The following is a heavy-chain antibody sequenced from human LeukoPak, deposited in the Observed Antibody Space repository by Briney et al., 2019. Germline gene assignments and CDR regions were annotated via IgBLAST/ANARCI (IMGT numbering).Heavy chain of an antibody. CDR1: GYTFTSYA. D-gene: IGHD3-10*01. V-gene: IGHV1-3*01. CDR2: INAGNGNT. Sequence: ASVKVSCKASGYTFTSYAMHWVRQAPGQRLEWMGWINAGNGNTKYSQKFQGRVTITRDTSASTAYMELSSLRSGDTAVYYCARVRDYYGSGSPPDYWGQGTLVTVSS. CDR3: ARVRDYYGSGSPPDY. J-gene: IGHJ4*02.